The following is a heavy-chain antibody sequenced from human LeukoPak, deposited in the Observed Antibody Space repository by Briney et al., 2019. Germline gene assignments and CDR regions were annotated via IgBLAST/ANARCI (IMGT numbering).Heavy chain of an antibody. CDR1: GFTFSSYA. CDR2: ISYDGSNK. D-gene: IGHD1-26*01. Sequence: GGSLRLSCAASGFTFSSYAMHWVRQAPGKGLEWVAVISYDGSNKYYADSVKGRFTISRDNSKNTLYLQMNSLRAEDTAVYYCARDLKHYQWEPLRGDYWGQGTLVTVSS. V-gene: IGHV3-30-3*01. CDR3: ARDLKHYQWEPLRGDY. J-gene: IGHJ4*02.